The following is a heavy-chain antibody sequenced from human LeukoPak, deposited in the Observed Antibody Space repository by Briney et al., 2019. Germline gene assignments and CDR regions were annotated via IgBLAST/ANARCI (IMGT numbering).Heavy chain of an antibody. CDR2: INSDGSST. V-gene: IGHV3-74*01. CDR3: AKGLYGLGILTYDGFDI. CDR1: GFTFSSYW. J-gene: IGHJ3*02. D-gene: IGHD3-10*01. Sequence: GGSLRLSCAASGFTFSSYWMHWVRQAPGKGLVWVSRINSDGSSTSYADSVKGRFTISRDNAKNTLYLQMNSLRAEDTAVYYCAKGLYGLGILTYDGFDIWGQGTMVTVSS.